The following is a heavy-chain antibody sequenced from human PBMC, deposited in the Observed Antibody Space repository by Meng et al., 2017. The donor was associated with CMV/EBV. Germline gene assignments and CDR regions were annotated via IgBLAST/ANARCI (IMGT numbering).Heavy chain of an antibody. V-gene: IGHV1-24*01. J-gene: IGHJ6*02. Sequence: ASVKVSCKVSGYTLTELSMHWVRQAPGKGLEWMGGFDPEDGETIYAQKFQGRVTMTEDTSTDTAYMELSSLRSEDTAVYYCATVRPAYYYYGMDVWGQGTPVTVSS. CDR2: FDPEDGET. CDR3: ATVRPAYYYYGMDV. D-gene: IGHD2-2*01. CDR1: GYTLTELS.